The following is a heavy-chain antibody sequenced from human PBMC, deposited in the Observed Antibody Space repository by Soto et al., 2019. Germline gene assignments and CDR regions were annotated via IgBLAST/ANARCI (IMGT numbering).Heavy chain of an antibody. CDR3: ARDDSSGYLGAFGY. D-gene: IGHD3-22*01. J-gene: IGHJ4*02. CDR2: IYYSGST. CDR1: GGSISSGGYY. Sequence: PSETLSLTCTVSGGSISSGGYYWSWIRQHPGKGLEWIGYIYYSGSTYYNPSFKSRVTISVDTSKNQFSLKLSSVTAADTAVYYCARDDSSGYLGAFGYWGQGTLVTVSS. V-gene: IGHV4-31*03.